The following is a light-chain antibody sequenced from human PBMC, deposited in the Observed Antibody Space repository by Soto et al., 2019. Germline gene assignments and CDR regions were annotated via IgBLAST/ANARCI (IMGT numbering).Light chain of an antibody. V-gene: IGKV1-9*01. CDR2: AAS. CDR1: QGISHY. J-gene: IGKJ3*01. Sequence: IQMTQSPSSLSASVGDRVTITCRASQGISHYLSWYQQEPGKVPRLLIFAASTLQSGVPSRFSGSGSGTEFSLTISSLQPEDFATYYGQQLNSYPLTCGPGTKVDIK. CDR3: QQLNSYPLT.